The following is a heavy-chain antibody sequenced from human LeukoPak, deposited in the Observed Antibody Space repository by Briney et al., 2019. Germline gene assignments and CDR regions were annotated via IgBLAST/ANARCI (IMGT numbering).Heavy chain of an antibody. CDR1: GFTFDDYA. Sequence: GGSLRLSCAASGFTFDDYAMHWVRRAPGKGLEWVSGISWNSGSIGYADSVKGRFTISRDNAKNSLYLQMNSLRAEDTALYYCANRAFDIWGQGTMVTISS. CDR3: ANRAFDI. CDR2: ISWNSGSI. J-gene: IGHJ3*02. V-gene: IGHV3-9*01.